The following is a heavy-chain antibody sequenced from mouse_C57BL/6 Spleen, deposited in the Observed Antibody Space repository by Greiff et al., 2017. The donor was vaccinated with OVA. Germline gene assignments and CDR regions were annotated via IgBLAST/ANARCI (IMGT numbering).Heavy chain of an antibody. CDR1: GYTFTSYW. CDR3: ARGYYGSSHYYAMDY. D-gene: IGHD1-1*01. Sequence: QVQLQQPGTELVKPGASVKLSCKASGYTFTSYWMHWVKQRPGQGLEWIGNINPSNGGTNYNEKFKSKATLTVDKSSSTAYMQLSSLTSEDSAVYYRARGYYGSSHYYAMDYWGQGTSVTVSS. J-gene: IGHJ4*01. CDR2: INPSNGGT. V-gene: IGHV1-53*01.